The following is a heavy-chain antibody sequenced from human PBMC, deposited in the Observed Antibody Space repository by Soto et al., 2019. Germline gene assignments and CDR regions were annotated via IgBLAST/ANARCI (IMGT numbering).Heavy chain of an antibody. V-gene: IGHV4-34*01. CDR1: GGTFSGYD. CDR2: INHSGST. CDR3: ASLLGYCSGGSCYPHSGRYGMDV. Sequence: SGTLSLTCAVYGGTFSGYDWSWIRQPPGKGLEWIGEINHSGSTNYNPSLKNRVTISVDTSKNQIFPKLSSVTAADTAVYYCASLLGYCSGGSCYPHSGRYGMDVWGQGTTVTVSS. D-gene: IGHD2-15*01. J-gene: IGHJ6*02.